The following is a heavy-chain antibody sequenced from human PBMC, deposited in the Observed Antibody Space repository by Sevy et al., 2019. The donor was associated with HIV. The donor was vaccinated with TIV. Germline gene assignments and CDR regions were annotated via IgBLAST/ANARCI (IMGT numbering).Heavy chain of an antibody. J-gene: IGHJ6*03. V-gene: IGHV3-9*01. CDR3: TKDAGSESFFSGYSYWNYMDV. D-gene: IGHD1-1*01. CDR1: GVNLNDYA. CDR2: INYNADNI. Sequence: GGSLRLYCTASGVNLNDYAMHWVRQVPGKGLEWVSSINYNADNIFYADSVKGQFTISRDNGQKSLYLQIDSLRVDDSALYLCTKDAGSESFFSGYSYWNYMDVWGQGTTGTVSS.